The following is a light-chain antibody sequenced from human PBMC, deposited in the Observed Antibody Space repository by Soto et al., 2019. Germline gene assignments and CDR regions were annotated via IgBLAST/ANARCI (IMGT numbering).Light chain of an antibody. V-gene: IGKV3-20*01. CDR1: QSVSSSY. J-gene: IGKJ2*01. CDR3: QQYGSSVYT. CDR2: GAS. Sequence: EIVLTQSPGTLSLSPGERATLSCRASQSVSSSYLAWYQQKPGQAPRLLIHGASSRATGIPDRFSGSGSVTDFTLTISRLEPEDFAVYYCQQYGSSVYTFGQGTKLEIK.